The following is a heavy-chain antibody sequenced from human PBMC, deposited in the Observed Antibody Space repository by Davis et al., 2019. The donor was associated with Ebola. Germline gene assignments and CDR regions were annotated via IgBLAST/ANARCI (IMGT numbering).Heavy chain of an antibody. CDR1: GFTVSSDY. CDR3: AKSYGVTSGYFDL. CDR2: ISGSGGST. V-gene: IGHV3-23*01. Sequence: GESLKISCVASGFTVSSDYMSWVRQAPGKGLEWVSAISGSGGSTYYADSVKGRFTISRDNSKNTLYLQMNSLRAEDTALYYCAKSYGVTSGYFDLWGQGTQVTVSS. D-gene: IGHD3-16*01. J-gene: IGHJ4*02.